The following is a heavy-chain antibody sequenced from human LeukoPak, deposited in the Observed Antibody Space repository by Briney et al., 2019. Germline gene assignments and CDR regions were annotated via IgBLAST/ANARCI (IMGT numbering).Heavy chain of an antibody. J-gene: IGHJ4*02. CDR2: ISAYNGNT. CDR1: GYTFTRYG. D-gene: IGHD6-19*01. Sequence: ASVNVSCKASGYTFTRYGISWVRQAPGQGLEWMGWISAYNGNTNYAQKLQGRVTMTTDTSTSTAYMELRSLRSDDTAVYYCASVSSGWTFDYWGQGTLVTVSS. V-gene: IGHV1-18*01. CDR3: ASVSSGWTFDY.